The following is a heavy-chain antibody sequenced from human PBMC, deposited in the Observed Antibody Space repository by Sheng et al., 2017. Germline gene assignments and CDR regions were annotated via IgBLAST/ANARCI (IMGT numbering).Heavy chain of an antibody. V-gene: IGHV3-74*01. CDR3: ARSSTYYFDGSAYYIFDY. D-gene: IGHD3-22*01. J-gene: IGHJ4*02. CDR2: INSDGSRT. Sequence: EVQLVESGGGLVQPGGSLRLSCAASGFTFNNYYIHWVRQVPGKGLVWVSHINSDGSRTSYADSVKGRFTISRDNAKNTLSLQMSSLRAGDTAVYYCARSSTYYFDGSAYYIFDYWGQGTLVTVSS. CDR1: GFTFNNYY.